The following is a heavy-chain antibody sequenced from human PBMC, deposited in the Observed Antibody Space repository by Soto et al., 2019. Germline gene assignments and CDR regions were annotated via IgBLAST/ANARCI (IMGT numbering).Heavy chain of an antibody. D-gene: IGHD3-3*01. CDR2: MNPNSGNT. Sequence: ASLKVSCKASGYTFTSYDINWVRQATGQGLEWMGWMNPNSGNTGYAQKFQGRVTMTRNTSISTAYMELSSLRSEDTAVYYCARGGFWSGYYYYYYMDVWGKGTTVTVSS. CDR3: ARGGFWSGYYYYYYMDV. J-gene: IGHJ6*03. CDR1: GYTFTSYD. V-gene: IGHV1-8*01.